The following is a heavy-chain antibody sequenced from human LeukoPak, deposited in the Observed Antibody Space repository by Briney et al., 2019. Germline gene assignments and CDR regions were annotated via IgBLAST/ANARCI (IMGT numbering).Heavy chain of an antibody. D-gene: IGHD6-6*01. CDR1: GYDFINYG. CDR3: ARGGPFPSGSSSREYYLDY. CDR2: RSIYNGNT. V-gene: IGHV1-18*01. J-gene: IGHJ4*02. Sequence: ASVKVSCKASGYDFINYGISWVRQAPGQGLEWMGWRSIYNGNTDYKLQGRVTMTTDTSTSTAYMEVRSLRSDDTAMYYCARGGPFPSGSSSREYYLDYWGQGTLVTVSS.